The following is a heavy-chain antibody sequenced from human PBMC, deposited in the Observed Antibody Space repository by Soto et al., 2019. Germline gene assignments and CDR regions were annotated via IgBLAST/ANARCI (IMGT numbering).Heavy chain of an antibody. Sequence: SETLSLTCTVSGGSISSYYWNWIRQSPGKGLEWIGYIYSSGSTHYNPSLKSRVTISVDTSKNQFSLKLSSVTAADTAVYYCARYKSNYYYGMDVWGQGTTVTVSS. D-gene: IGHD1-20*01. J-gene: IGHJ6*02. CDR2: IYSSGST. CDR1: GGSISSYY. V-gene: IGHV4-59*01. CDR3: ARYKSNYYYGMDV.